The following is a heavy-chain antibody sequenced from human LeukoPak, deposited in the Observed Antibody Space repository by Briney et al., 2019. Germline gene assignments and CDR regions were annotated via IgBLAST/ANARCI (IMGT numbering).Heavy chain of an antibody. CDR2: IYYSGST. D-gene: IGHD3-10*01. Sequence: SETLSLTCTVSGGSISSGGYYWSWIRQHPGKGLEWIGYIYYSGSTYYNPSLKSRVTISVDTSKNQFSLKLSSVTAADTAVYYCARDLGALIAHYFDYWGQGTLVTVSS. V-gene: IGHV4-61*08. CDR1: GGSISSGGYY. CDR3: ARDLGALIAHYFDY. J-gene: IGHJ4*02.